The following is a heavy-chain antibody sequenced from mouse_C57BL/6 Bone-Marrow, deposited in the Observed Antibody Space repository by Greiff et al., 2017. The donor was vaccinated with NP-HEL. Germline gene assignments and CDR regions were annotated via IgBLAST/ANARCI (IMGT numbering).Heavy chain of an antibody. V-gene: IGHV1-9*01. CDR3: ARECWDLYYVDY. CDR1: GYTFTGYW. D-gene: IGHD4-1*01. J-gene: IGHJ2*01. CDR2: ILPGSGST. Sequence: VQLQQSGAELMKPGASVKLSCTATGYTFTGYWIEWVKQRPGHGLEWIGEILPGSGSTNYNAKFKGKATFTADTSSNTAYLQLSSLTTEDSAIYYCARECWDLYYVDYWGQGTTLTVSA.